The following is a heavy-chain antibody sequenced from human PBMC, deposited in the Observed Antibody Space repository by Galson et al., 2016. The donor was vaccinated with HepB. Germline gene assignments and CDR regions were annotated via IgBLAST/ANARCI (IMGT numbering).Heavy chain of an antibody. D-gene: IGHD2-2*01. CDR3: GTEDVVVVPGTGWFAP. CDR2: IKSEIDGGPI. J-gene: IGHJ5*02. Sequence: SLRLSCAVSGFTVSKAWMTWVRQAPGKGLEWVGRIKSEIDGGPIDYAAPVKGRFAISRDGSKNTLYLQMNSLKTEDTAVYYCGTEDVVVVPGTGWFAPWGQGTLVTVSS. V-gene: IGHV3-15*01. CDR1: GFTVSKAW.